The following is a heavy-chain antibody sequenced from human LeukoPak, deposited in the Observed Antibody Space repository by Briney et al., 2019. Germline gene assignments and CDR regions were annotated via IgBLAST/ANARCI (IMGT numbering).Heavy chain of an antibody. D-gene: IGHD3-3*01. Sequence: ASVKVSCKASGYTFTGYYMHWVRQAPGQGLEWMGWINPNSGGTNYAQKFQGRVTMTRDTSISTAYMELSRLRSDDTAVYYCARSRQNYDFWSGFDYWGQGTLATVSS. J-gene: IGHJ4*02. CDR2: INPNSGGT. V-gene: IGHV1-2*02. CDR1: GYTFTGYY. CDR3: ARSRQNYDFWSGFDY.